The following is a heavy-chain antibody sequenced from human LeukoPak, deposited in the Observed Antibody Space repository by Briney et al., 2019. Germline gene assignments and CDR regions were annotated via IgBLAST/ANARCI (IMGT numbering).Heavy chain of an antibody. CDR3: AKGHRYCTSGHCNSAVDY. Sequence: PGGSLRLSCSMSGFTLSHYAMSWVRQAPGKGLEWVSTIGGGGGSTDYTDSVKGRFTISRDNSKNTLYLQMNSLGAEDTAVYYCAKGHRYCTSGHCNSAVDYWGQGTLVTVSS. D-gene: IGHD2-8*01. CDR2: IGGGGGST. J-gene: IGHJ4*02. V-gene: IGHV3-23*01. CDR1: GFTLSHYA.